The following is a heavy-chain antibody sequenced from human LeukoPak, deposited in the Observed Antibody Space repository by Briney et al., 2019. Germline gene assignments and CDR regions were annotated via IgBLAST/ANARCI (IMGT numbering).Heavy chain of an antibody. CDR2: IWYDGSNK. CDR3: AGGYSSSWPFDY. Sequence: PGRSLRLSCAASGFTFSSYGMHWVRQAPGKGLEWVAVIWYDGSNKYYADSVKGRFTISRDNSKDTLYLQMNSLRAEDTAVYYCAGGYSSSWPFDYWGQGTLVTVSS. D-gene: IGHD6-13*01. CDR1: GFTFSSYG. V-gene: IGHV3-33*01. J-gene: IGHJ4*02.